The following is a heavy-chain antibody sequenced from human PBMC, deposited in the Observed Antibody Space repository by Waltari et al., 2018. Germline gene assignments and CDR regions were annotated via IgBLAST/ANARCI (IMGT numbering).Heavy chain of an antibody. J-gene: IGHJ4*02. CDR2: IYYSGST. CDR1: GGSISSYY. V-gene: IGHV4-59*01. D-gene: IGHD4-17*01. Sequence: QVQLQESGPGLVKPSETLSLTCTVSGGSISSYYWSWIRQPPGKGLAWIGYIYYSGSTNYNPSLKSRVTRSVDTSKNQFSLKLSPVTAADTAVYYCAGTTVTTGGIDYWGQGTLVTVSS. CDR3: AGTTVTTGGIDY.